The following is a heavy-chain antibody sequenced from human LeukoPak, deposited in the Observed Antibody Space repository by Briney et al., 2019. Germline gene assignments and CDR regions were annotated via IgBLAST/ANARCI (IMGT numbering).Heavy chain of an antibody. Sequence: SGPALVKPTQTLTLTCSFSGFSVSTPGVGVGWVRQPPGKALEWLGFIYWDDDKRYSPSLKSRLTITKDTSKSQVVLTLTNADPVDTATYFCAHSLDSTSWYGYYYYMDVWGKGTTVTVSS. D-gene: IGHD2-2*01. CDR2: IYWDDDK. CDR1: GFSVSTPGVG. CDR3: AHSLDSTSWYGYYYYMDV. J-gene: IGHJ6*03. V-gene: IGHV2-5*02.